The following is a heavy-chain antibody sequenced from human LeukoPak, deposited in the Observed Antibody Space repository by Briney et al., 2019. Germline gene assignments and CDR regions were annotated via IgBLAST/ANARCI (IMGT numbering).Heavy chain of an antibody. D-gene: IGHD3-10*01. CDR1: GFTFSRYN. Sequence: GGSLRLSCAASGFTFSRYNMHWVRQAPGKGLEWVSAITSSSAYMDYADSVRGRFTISRDNAKDSLSLQMDSLRADDTAVYYCARAAALFHSASGSYTSHPYFDAWGQGTPVTVSS. V-gene: IGHV3-21*01. CDR2: ITSSSAYM. J-gene: IGHJ4*02. CDR3: ARAAALFHSASGSYTSHPYFDA.